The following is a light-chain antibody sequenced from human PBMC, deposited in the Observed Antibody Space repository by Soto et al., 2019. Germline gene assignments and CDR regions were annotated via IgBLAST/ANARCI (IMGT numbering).Light chain of an antibody. CDR2: DAS. CDR3: QQRSNWPPIT. CDR1: QSVSSD. Sequence: EIVMTQSPATLSVSPGERATLSCRASQSVSSDLAWYQQKPGQAPRLLIYDASTRASGIPARFSGSGSGTDFTLTISSLEPEDAALYYCQQRSNWPPITFGQGTRLEIK. J-gene: IGKJ5*01. V-gene: IGKV3-15*01.